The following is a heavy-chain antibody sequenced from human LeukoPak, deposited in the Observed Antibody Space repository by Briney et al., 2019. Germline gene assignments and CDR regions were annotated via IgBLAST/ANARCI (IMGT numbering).Heavy chain of an antibody. D-gene: IGHD3-22*01. CDR2: INTNTGNP. V-gene: IGHV7-4-1*02. CDR1: GYTFTSYG. CDR3: ARPFYYDSSGYSNWFDP. J-gene: IGHJ5*02. Sequence: ASAKVSCKASGYTFTSYGMNWLRQAPGQGLEWMGWINTNTGNPTYAQGFTGRFVFSLDTSVSTAYLQISSLKAEDTAVYYCARPFYYDSSGYSNWFDPWGQGTLVTVSS.